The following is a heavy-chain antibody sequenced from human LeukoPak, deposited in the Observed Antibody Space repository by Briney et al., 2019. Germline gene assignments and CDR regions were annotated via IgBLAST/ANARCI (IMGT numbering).Heavy chain of an antibody. Sequence: ASVKVFCEASGYTFTSYGISCVRQAPGQGREWRGWISAYNGNTNYTQKLQCRVTMTTNTATSTAYMELRSQRSDDTAVYYCSRDVPYPAYYYNMDDWGKGTTVTVSS. V-gene: IGHV1-18*01. D-gene: IGHD2-2*01. CDR2: ISAYNGNT. J-gene: IGHJ6*03. CDR1: GYTFTSYG. CDR3: SRDVPYPAYYYNMDD.